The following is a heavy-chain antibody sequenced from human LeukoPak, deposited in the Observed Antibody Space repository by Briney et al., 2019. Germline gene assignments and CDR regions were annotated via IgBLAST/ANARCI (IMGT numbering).Heavy chain of an antibody. D-gene: IGHD3-16*02. V-gene: IGHV1-18*04. CDR2: ISAYNGNT. CDR1: GYTFTSYC. Sequence: GAAVTVSCKASGYTFTSYCISWVRQAPGQGLEGMGWISAYNGNTNYAQKLQGRVTITTDTSTSTAYMELRSLRSDDTAVYYCARDSIPLGGVIVTLWGQGTMVTVSS. J-gene: IGHJ3*01. CDR3: ARDSIPLGGVIVTL.